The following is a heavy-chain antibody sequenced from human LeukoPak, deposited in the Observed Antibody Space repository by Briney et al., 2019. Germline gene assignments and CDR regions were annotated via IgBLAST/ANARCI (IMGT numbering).Heavy chain of an antibody. D-gene: IGHD6-13*01. CDR1: GYTFTSYG. V-gene: IGHV1-8*02. CDR3: ARGVPIYCRSPGRAAAGICGVF. J-gene: IGHJ4*02. Sequence: GASVKVSCKASGYTFTSYGISWVRQATGQGLEWMGWMSPHSGDTGSAQKFQGRVTMTRNTSISTAYMELSSLRSEDTAMYYCARGVPIYCRSPGRAAAGICGVFWGQGTLVTVSS. CDR2: MSPHSGDT.